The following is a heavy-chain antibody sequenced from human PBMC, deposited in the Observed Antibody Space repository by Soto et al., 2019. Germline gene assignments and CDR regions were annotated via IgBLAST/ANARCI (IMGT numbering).Heavy chain of an antibody. Sequence: SETLSLTCTVSGGSISSSSYYWGWIRQPPGKGLEWIGSIYYSGSTYYNPSLKSRVTISVDTSKNQFSLKLSSVTAADTAVYYCARPPYYYYDSSGYYYDDAFDIWGQGTMVTVSS. CDR2: IYYSGST. J-gene: IGHJ3*02. D-gene: IGHD3-22*01. V-gene: IGHV4-39*01. CDR3: ARPPYYYYDSSGYYYDDAFDI. CDR1: GGSISSSSYY.